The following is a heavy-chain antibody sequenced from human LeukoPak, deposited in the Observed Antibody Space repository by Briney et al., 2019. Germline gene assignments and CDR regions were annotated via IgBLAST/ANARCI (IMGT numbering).Heavy chain of an antibody. CDR2: INHSGST. CDR3: ASPTTMTTAIGY. J-gene: IGHJ4*02. CDR1: GGSFSGYY. D-gene: IGHD4-17*01. Sequence: ASETLSLTCAVYGGSFSGYYWSWIRQPPGKGLEWIGEINHSGSTNYNPSLKSRVTISVDTSKNQFSLNLGSVTAADTAVYYCASPTTMTTAIGYWGQGTLVTVSS. V-gene: IGHV4-34*01.